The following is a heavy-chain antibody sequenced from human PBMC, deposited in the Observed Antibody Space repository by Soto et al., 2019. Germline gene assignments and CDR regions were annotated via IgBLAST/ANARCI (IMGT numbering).Heavy chain of an antibody. CDR2: ISAAVNT. J-gene: IGHJ6*02. V-gene: IGHV3-23*01. CDR3: ASPTRTSYYYYGMDV. CDR1: GFTFSNYA. D-gene: IGHD2-2*01. Sequence: GGSLRLSCAASGFTFSNYAMSWVRQAPGKGLEWVSAISAAVNTFYADSVKGRFTISRDNSKNTLSLQMNSLRAEDTAVYYCASPTRTSYYYYGMDVWGQGTTVTVSS.